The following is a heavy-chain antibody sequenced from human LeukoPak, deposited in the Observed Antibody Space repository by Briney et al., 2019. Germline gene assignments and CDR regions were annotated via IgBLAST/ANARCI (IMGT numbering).Heavy chain of an antibody. D-gene: IGHD6-25*01. CDR1: GFTVSSNY. CDR3: ARVKRLARYFDY. V-gene: IGHV3-66*01. J-gene: IGHJ4*02. CDR2: IYSGGST. Sequence: GGSLRLSCAASGFTVSSNYVSWVRQAPGKGLEWVSVIYSGGSTYYADSVKGRFTISRDNSKNTLYLQMNSLRAEDTAVYYCARVKRLARYFDYWGQGTLVTVSS.